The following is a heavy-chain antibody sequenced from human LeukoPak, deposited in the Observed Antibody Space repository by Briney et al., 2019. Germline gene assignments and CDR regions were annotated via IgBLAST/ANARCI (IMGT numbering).Heavy chain of an antibody. J-gene: IGHJ3*02. Sequence: SETLSLTCTVSGGSISSGSYYWSWIRQPAGKRLEWIGRIYTSGSTNYNPSLKSRVTISVDTSKNQFSLKLSSVTAADTAVYSCARVPYYYDSSGYSAFDIWGQGTMVTVSS. CDR3: ARVPYYYDSSGYSAFDI. CDR2: IYTSGST. D-gene: IGHD3-22*01. CDR1: GGSISSGSYY. V-gene: IGHV4-61*02.